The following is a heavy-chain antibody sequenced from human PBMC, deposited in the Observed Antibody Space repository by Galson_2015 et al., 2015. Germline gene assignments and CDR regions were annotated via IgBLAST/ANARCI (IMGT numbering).Heavy chain of an antibody. J-gene: IGHJ5*02. CDR2: IYYSGST. D-gene: IGHD3-3*01. V-gene: IGHV4-59*01. CDR3: ARHRFLDPLSWFDP. Sequence: ETLSLTCTVSGGSISSYYWSWIRQPPGKGLEWIGYIYYSGSTNYNPSLKSRVTISVDTSKNQFSLKLSSVTAADTAVYYCARHRFLDPLSWFDPWGQGTLVTVSS. CDR1: GGSISSYY.